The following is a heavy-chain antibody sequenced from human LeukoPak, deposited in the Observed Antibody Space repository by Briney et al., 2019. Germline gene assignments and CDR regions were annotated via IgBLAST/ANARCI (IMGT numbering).Heavy chain of an antibody. CDR3: ASRHRYSSGWYGDY. J-gene: IGHJ4*02. V-gene: IGHV4-59*08. CDR1: GGSISSYY. CDR2: IYYSGST. D-gene: IGHD6-19*01. Sequence: PSETLSLTCTVSGGSISSYYWSWIRQPPGKGLEWIGYIYYSGSTNYNPSLKSRVTISVDTSKNQFSLKLSSVTAADTAVYYCASRHRYSSGWYGDYWGQGALVTVSS.